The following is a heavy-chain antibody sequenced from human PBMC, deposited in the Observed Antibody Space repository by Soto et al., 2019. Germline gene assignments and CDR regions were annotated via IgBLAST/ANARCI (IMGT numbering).Heavy chain of an antibody. V-gene: IGHV4-61*01. Sequence: QVQLQESGPGLVKPSETLSLTCTVSGGSVSSGSYYWSWIRQPPGKGLEWIGYLYYSGRTNYNPSLTCRVTISVDTSKNQFSLKLSSVTAADTAVYYCARDRNYDSSGSLDYWGQGALVTDSS. CDR1: GGSVSSGSYY. J-gene: IGHJ4*02. CDR2: LYYSGRT. D-gene: IGHD3-22*01. CDR3: ARDRNYDSSGSLDY.